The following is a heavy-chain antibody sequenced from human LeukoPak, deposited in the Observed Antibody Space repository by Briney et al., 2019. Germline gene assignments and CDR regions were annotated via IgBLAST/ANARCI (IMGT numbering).Heavy chain of an antibody. Sequence: PSETLSLTCAVYGGSFSGYYWSWIRQPPGKGLEWIGEINHSGSTNYNPSLKSRVTISVDTSKNQFSLKLSSVTAADTAVYYCARGLNMVRGVISRYFDYWGQGTLVTVSS. CDR3: ARGLNMVRGVISRYFDY. V-gene: IGHV4-34*01. CDR2: INHSGST. J-gene: IGHJ4*02. CDR1: GGSFSGYY. D-gene: IGHD3-10*01.